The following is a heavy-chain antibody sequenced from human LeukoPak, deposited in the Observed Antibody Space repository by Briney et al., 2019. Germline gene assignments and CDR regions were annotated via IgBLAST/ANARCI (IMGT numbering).Heavy chain of an antibody. Sequence: SETLSLTCTVSGGSISSHYRSWIRQPPGKGLEWIGYIYYSGSTNYNPSLKSRVTISVDTSKNQFSLKLSSVTAADTAVYYCARDLRYYDSSGYTDDAFDIWGQGTMVTVSS. D-gene: IGHD3-22*01. CDR2: IYYSGST. CDR1: GGSISSHY. CDR3: ARDLRYYDSSGYTDDAFDI. J-gene: IGHJ3*02. V-gene: IGHV4-59*11.